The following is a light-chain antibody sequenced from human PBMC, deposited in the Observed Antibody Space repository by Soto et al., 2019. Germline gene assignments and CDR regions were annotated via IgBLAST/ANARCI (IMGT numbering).Light chain of an antibody. V-gene: IGKV3-15*01. CDR2: GAS. Sequence: EIVMAQCPATLSVSPGERATLSCRASQSVSGNLAWYQQKPGQAPRLLIYGASTRATGIPARFSGSGSGTEFTLTISSLQSEDFVVYYCQQYNNWPPITFGQGTRLEIK. CDR1: QSVSGN. J-gene: IGKJ5*01. CDR3: QQYNNWPPIT.